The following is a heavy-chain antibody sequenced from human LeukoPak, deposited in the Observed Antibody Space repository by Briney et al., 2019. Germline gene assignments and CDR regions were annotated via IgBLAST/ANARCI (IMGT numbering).Heavy chain of an antibody. D-gene: IGHD2-21*01. Sequence: SETLSLTCTVSGYSISSGYYWGWIRQPPGKGLEWIGSIYHSGSTYYNPSLKSRVTISVDTSKNQFSLKLSSVTAADTAVYYCARDEDVFGVDYWGKGTLVTVSS. CDR2: IYHSGST. V-gene: IGHV4-38-2*02. J-gene: IGHJ4*02. CDR1: GYSISSGYY. CDR3: ARDEDVFGVDY.